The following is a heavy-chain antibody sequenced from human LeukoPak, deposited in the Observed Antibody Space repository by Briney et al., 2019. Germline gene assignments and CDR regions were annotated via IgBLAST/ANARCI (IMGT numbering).Heavy chain of an antibody. J-gene: IGHJ5*02. D-gene: IGHD3-22*01. V-gene: IGHV1-2*02. CDR1: GYTFTGYY. Sequence: ASVKVSCKASGYTFTGYYMHWVRQAPGQGLEWMGWINPNSGGTKYAQKFQGRVTMTRDTSISTAYMELSRLRSDDTAVYYCARDTIGYYNWFDPWGQGTLVTVSS. CDR2: INPNSGGT. CDR3: ARDTIGYYNWFDP.